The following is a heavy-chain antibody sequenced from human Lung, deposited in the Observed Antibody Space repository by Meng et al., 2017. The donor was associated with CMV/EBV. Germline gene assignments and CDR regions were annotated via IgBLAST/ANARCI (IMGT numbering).Heavy chain of an antibody. D-gene: IGHD3-3*01. Sequence: SCAASGFTFSDYYMTWVRRAPGKGLEWISYISSSGDIILYADSVKGRFTISRDNAKKSLYLQMNSLRPEDTALYFCARCKIYDFSFYGMDVWGQGXTVTVSS. J-gene: IGHJ6*02. CDR2: ISSSGDII. CDR1: GFTFSDYY. CDR3: ARCKIYDFSFYGMDV. V-gene: IGHV3-11*04.